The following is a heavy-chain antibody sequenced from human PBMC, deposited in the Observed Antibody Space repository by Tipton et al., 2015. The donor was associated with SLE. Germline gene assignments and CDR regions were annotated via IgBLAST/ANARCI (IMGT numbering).Heavy chain of an antibody. CDR1: GGSFSGYY. V-gene: IGHV4-34*01. CDR2: INHSGST. J-gene: IGHJ4*02. D-gene: IGHD5-18*01. Sequence: TLSLTCAVYGGSFSGYYWSWIRQPPRKGLEWIGEINHSGSTNYNPSLKSRVTISVDTSKNQFSLKLSSVTAADTAVYYCARVYGYGPFDYWGQGTLVTVSS. CDR3: ARVYGYGPFDY.